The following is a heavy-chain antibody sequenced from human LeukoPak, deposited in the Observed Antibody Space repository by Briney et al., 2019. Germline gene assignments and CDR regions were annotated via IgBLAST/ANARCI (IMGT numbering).Heavy chain of an antibody. CDR2: IWYDGSNK. D-gene: IGHD3-10*01. Sequence: GGSLRLSCAASGFTFSSYGMHWVCQAPGKGLEWVAVIWYDGSNKYYADSVKGRFTISRDNSKNTLYLQMNSLRAEDTAVYYCAGATGMVRGVDYWGQGTLVTVSS. CDR1: GFTFSSYG. V-gene: IGHV3-33*08. CDR3: AGATGMVRGVDY. J-gene: IGHJ4*02.